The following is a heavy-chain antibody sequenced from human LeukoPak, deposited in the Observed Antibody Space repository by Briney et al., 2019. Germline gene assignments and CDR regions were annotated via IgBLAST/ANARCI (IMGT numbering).Heavy chain of an antibody. D-gene: IGHD4-17*01. V-gene: IGHV3-48*01. CDR3: ARDRLHYGEYEKTFDY. CDR2: ISYSSSTI. CDR1: GFTFSSYS. J-gene: IGHJ4*02. Sequence: PGGSLRLSCAASGFTFSSYSINWARQAPGKGLEWVSYISYSSSTIYYADSVKGRFTISRDNARNSLYLQMDSLRAEDTAVYYCARDRLHYGEYEKTFDYWGQGTLVTVSS.